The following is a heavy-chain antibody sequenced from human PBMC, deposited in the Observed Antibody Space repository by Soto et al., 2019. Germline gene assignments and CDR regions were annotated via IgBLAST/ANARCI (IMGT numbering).Heavy chain of an antibody. J-gene: IGHJ4*02. V-gene: IGHV3-66*01. Sequence: GGSLRLSCAASGFTVSSNYMSWVRQAPGKGLEWVSLIYSGDSTYYADSVKGRFTISRDNSKNTLSLQMNSLRAEDTAVYYCARAQRQKGVHFDYWGQGTLVTVSS. CDR1: GFTVSSNY. CDR2: IYSGDST. CDR3: ARAQRQKGVHFDY.